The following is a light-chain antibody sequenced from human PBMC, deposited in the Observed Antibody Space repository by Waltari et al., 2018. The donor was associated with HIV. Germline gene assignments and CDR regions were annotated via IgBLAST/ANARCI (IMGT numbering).Light chain of an antibody. V-gene: IGLV4-69*01. CDR1: NEPSTYA. CDR3: QTWGTGIWV. J-gene: IGLJ3*02. Sequence: QLALTQSPSASASLGASVKLTCTLTNEPSTYAIACHQQQPQKGPRYLMKVNSDGSHNKGAGIPDRFSGSSSGADPYLTISGLQSEDEADYYCQTWGTGIWVFGGGTKLTVL. CDR2: VNSDGSH.